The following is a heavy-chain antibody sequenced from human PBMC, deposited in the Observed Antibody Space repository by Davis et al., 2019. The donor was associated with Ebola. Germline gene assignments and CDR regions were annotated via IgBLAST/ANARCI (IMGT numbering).Heavy chain of an antibody. V-gene: IGHV3-53*01. D-gene: IGHD1-26*01. J-gene: IGHJ3*02. CDR1: GFSVSESY. Sequence: GESLKISCAAFGFSVSESYMTWVRQAPGKGLEWVSTLGTSADTYYADSVKGRFTISRDNSKNTLYLQMNGLRVEDTAIYYCAKDTSNIWFDIWGQGTNVTVSS. CDR2: LGTSADT. CDR3: AKDTSNIWFDI.